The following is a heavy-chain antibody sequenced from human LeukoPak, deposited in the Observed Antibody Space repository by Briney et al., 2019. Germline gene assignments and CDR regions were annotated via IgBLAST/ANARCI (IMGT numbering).Heavy chain of an antibody. V-gene: IGHV4-34*01. Sequence: PAETLSLTCAVSGGTLSGHSWSWIRQSPGKGLEWIGEIHHDGRTKYRPSLQNRISIFLDTSKNEVSLRLTHVTAADTAMYFCARDPGPHDYGDCDKGFDYWGQGTMVIVSS. CDR3: ARDPGPHDYGDCDKGFDY. J-gene: IGHJ3*01. CDR1: GGTLSGHS. D-gene: IGHD4-17*01. CDR2: IHHDGRT.